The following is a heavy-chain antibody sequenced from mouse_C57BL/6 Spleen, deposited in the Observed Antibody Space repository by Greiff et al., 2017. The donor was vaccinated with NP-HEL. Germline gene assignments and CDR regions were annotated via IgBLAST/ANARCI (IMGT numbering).Heavy chain of an antibody. V-gene: IGHV1-62-2*01. D-gene: IGHD1-1*01. CDR3: ARHEVYYYGTGYDAMDY. J-gene: IGHJ4*01. Sequence: VQLQQSGAELVKPGASVKLSCKASGYTFTEYTIHWVKQRSGQGLEWIGWFYPGSGSIKYNEKFKDKATLTADKSSSTVYMELSRLTSEDSAVYFCARHEVYYYGTGYDAMDYWGQRTAVTVAS. CDR1: GYTFTEYT. CDR2: FYPGSGSI.